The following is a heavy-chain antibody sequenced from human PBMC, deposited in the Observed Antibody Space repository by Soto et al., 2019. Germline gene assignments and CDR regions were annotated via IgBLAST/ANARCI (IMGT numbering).Heavy chain of an antibody. Sequence: QVQLVESGGGVVQPGRSLRLSCAASGFTFSSYGMHWVRQAPDKGLEWVAVTSHDGSTKYYADSVKGRFTISRDNSKNTLYLQMNSLRVEDTAVYYCAKPFQRSGDHYDSWYFDLWGRGTLVTVSS. J-gene: IGHJ2*01. D-gene: IGHD3-22*01. CDR3: AKPFQRSGDHYDSWYFDL. V-gene: IGHV3-30*18. CDR1: GFTFSSYG. CDR2: TSHDGSTK.